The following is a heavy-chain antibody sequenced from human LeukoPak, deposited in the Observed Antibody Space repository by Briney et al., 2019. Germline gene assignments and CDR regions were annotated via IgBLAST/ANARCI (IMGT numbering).Heavy chain of an antibody. CDR3: ASSVGYNKAGYYYYLDF. V-gene: IGHV1-2*02. J-gene: IGHJ6*03. CDR2: INPNTGGT. Sequence: ASVKVCCKASGYTLTGSYMHWVRQAPGQGLEWMGWINPNTGGTNYAQKFQGRVTLTWDTSISTAYMELSSLRSDDTAVFYCASSVGYNKAGYYYYLDFWGKGTTVTVSS. D-gene: IGHD5-24*01. CDR1: GYTLTGSY.